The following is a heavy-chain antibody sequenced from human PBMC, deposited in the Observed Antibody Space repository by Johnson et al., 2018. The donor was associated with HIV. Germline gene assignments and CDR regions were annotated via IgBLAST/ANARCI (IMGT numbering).Heavy chain of an antibody. Sequence: QVQLVESGGGLVQPGGSLRLSCAASGFTFSSYGMHWVRQAPGKGLEWVSGINWDGDSTYSADSVRGRFILSRDNSKNTLYLQMNSLRAEDTALYYCAKVAVATAAGGVPLDIWGPGTMVTVSA. CDR3: AKVAVATAAGGVPLDI. D-gene: IGHD6-13*01. J-gene: IGHJ3*02. CDR2: INWDGDST. V-gene: IGHV3-NL1*01. CDR1: GFTFSSYG.